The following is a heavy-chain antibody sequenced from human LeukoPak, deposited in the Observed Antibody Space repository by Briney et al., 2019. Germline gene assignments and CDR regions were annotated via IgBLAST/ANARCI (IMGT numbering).Heavy chain of an antibody. CDR3: ARAWDSSGYYSLHFDY. CDR1: GYTFTSYG. CDR2: ISAYNGNT. J-gene: IGHJ4*02. D-gene: IGHD3-22*01. V-gene: IGHV1-18*01. Sequence: ASVKVSCKASGYTFTSYGISWVRQASGQGLEWMGWISAYNGNTNYAQKLQGRVTMTTDTSTSTAYMELRSLRSDDTAVYYCARAWDSSGYYSLHFDYWGQGTLVTVSS.